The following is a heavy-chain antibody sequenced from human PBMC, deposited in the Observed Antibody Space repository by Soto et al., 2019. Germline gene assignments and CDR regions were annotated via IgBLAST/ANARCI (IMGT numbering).Heavy chain of an antibody. J-gene: IGHJ6*02. CDR2: ISSSGSTI. D-gene: IGHD5-12*01. CDR3: ARDPGYSGYDSYYYYGMDV. V-gene: IGHV3-11*01. CDR1: GFTFSDYY. Sequence: GSLRLSCAASGFTFSDYYMSWISQAPGKGLEWVSYISSSGSTIYYADSVKGRFTISRDNAKNSLYLQMNSLRAEDTAVYYCARDPGYSGYDSYYYYGMDVWGQGTTVTVSS.